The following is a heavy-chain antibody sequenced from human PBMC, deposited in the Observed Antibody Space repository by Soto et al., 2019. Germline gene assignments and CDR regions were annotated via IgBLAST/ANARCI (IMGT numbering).Heavy chain of an antibody. CDR1: GFTVSNNH. D-gene: IGHD3-16*01. J-gene: IGHJ4*02. V-gene: IGHV3-53*01. CDR3: AGRLTTAASLDY. CDR2: VHGGGST. Sequence: VQLVESGGGLIQPGGSLRLSCAASGFTVSNNHMTRVRQAAGKGLELVSFVHGGGSTSYADSVMGRFTICRDNSKHTLYLQMDRLRAEDTAIYYCAGRLTTAASLDYWGRGTLVTVSS.